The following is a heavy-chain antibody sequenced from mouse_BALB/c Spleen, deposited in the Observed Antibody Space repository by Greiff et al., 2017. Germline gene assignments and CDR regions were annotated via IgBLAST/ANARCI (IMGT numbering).Heavy chain of an antibody. Sequence: VNLVESGAELAKPGASVKMSCKASGYTFTSYWMHWVKQRPGQGLEWIGYINPSTGYTEYNQKFKDKATLTADKSSSTAYMQLSSLTSEDSAVYYCARSSGWFAYWGQGTLVTVSA. CDR2: INPSTGYT. CDR1: GYTFTSYW. CDR3: ARSSGWFAY. V-gene: IGHV1-7*01. J-gene: IGHJ3*01.